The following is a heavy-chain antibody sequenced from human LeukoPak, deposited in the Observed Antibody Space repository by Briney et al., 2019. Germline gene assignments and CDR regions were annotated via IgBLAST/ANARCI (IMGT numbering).Heavy chain of an antibody. V-gene: IGHV1-46*01. D-gene: IGHD2-15*01. CDR1: GYTFSTYY. CDR3: ARGFCRGGSCYSYDY. J-gene: IGHJ4*02. CDR2: IDPSGGST. Sequence: ASVKVSCKASGYTFSTYYMHWVRQAPGQGLEWMGVIDPSGGSTNYARKFQGRVTMTSDTSTSTVYMELSSLRSEDTAVYYCARGFCRGGSCYSYDYWGQGTLVTVSS.